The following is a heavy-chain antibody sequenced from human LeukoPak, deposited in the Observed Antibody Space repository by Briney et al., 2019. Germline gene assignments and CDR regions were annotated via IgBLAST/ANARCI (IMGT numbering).Heavy chain of an antibody. CDR3: ARDQPVRGVPDY. V-gene: IGHV3-30*03. Sequence: GRSLRLSCAASGSTFSSYGMHWVRQAPGKGLEWVAVISYDGSNKYYADSVKGRFTISRDNSKNTLYLQMNSLRAEDTAVYYCARDQPVRGVPDYWGQGTLVTVSS. CDR2: ISYDGSNK. J-gene: IGHJ4*02. D-gene: IGHD3-10*01. CDR1: GSTFSSYG.